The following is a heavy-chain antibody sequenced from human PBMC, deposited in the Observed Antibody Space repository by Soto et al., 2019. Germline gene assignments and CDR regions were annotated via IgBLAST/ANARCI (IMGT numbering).Heavy chain of an antibody. V-gene: IGHV3-48*01. D-gene: IGHD2-8*01. J-gene: IGHJ4*02. CDR2: ISGRSTVI. CDR3: AREKWNGPSTNFDS. CDR1: GFNFESYA. Sequence: EVQLVESGGALVQPGGSLTLSCAASGFNFESYAMNWVRQAPGTGVEWLSYISGRSTVIHYADSVEGRFTISREEAQRFLYMQMTNLRPDDTGVYYCAREKWNGPSTNFDSWGQGTLVTVS.